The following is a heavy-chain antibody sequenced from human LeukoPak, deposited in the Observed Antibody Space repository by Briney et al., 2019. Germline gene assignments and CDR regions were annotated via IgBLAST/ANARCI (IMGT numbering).Heavy chain of an antibody. V-gene: IGHV4-4*02. J-gene: IGHJ3*02. CDR3: ARGEIMITFGGVMPAFDI. CDR2: IYHSGST. CDR1: GGSISSSNW. Sequence: SETLSLTCAVSGGSISSSNWWSWVRQPPGKGLEWIGEIYHSGSTNYNPSLKSRVTISVDKSKNQFSLKLSSVTAADTAVYYCARGEIMITFGGVMPAFDIWGQGTMVTVSS. D-gene: IGHD3-16*01.